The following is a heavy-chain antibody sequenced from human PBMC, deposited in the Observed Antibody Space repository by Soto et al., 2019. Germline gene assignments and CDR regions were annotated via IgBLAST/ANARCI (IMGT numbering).Heavy chain of an antibody. V-gene: IGHV4-34*01. D-gene: IGHD6-6*01. CDR3: ASREGIAARLNYFDY. J-gene: IGHJ4*02. Sequence: PSETLSLTCAVYGGSFSGYYWSWIRQPPGKGLEWIGEINHSGSTNYNPSLKSRVTISVDTSKNQFSLKLSSVTAADTAVYYCASREGIAARLNYFDYWGQGTLVTVSS. CDR2: INHSGST. CDR1: GGSFSGYY.